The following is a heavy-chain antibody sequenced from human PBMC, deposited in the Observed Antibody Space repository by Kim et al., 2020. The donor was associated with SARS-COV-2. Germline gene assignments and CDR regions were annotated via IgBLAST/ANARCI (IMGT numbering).Heavy chain of an antibody. V-gene: IGHV4-59*01. D-gene: IGHD3-3*01. CDR3: ARAEGYYDFWSGYPGGGMDV. Sequence: SETLSLTCTVSGGSISSYYWSWIRQPPGKGLEWIGYIYYSGSTNYNPSLKSRVTISVDTSKNQFSLKLSSVTAADTAVYYCARAEGYYDFWSGYPGGGMDVWGQGTTVTVSS. CDR1: GGSISSYY. CDR2: IYYSGST. J-gene: IGHJ6*02.